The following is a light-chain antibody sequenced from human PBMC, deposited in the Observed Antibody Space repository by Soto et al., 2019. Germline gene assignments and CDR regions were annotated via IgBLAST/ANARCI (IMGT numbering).Light chain of an antibody. CDR3: QSYDSSHHV. CDR2: EDN. V-gene: IGLV6-57*04. J-gene: IGLJ2*01. Sequence: NFMLTQPHSVSESPGKTVTISCTRSSGLIALNYVQWYQQRPGSAPTTVIYEDNQRPSGVPDRFSGSVDTFSNSASLTISGLRTEDESDYYCQSYDSSHHVCGGGNQFTVL. CDR1: SGLIALNY.